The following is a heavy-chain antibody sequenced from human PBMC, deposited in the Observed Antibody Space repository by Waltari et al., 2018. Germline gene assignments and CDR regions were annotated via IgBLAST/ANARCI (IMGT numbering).Heavy chain of an antibody. CDR2: IHTTGRT. CDR3: ARDLLYIGGNYFYSGLDV. CDR1: GDSISGYY. V-gene: IGHV4-4*07. J-gene: IGHJ6*02. D-gene: IGHD1-26*01. Sequence: QVQLQESGPGLVKPSETLSLTCTVSGDSISGYYWSWIRQPAGQGLEWIGRIHTTGRTSHNPSLKTRLTLSLDTSTNQFSLKLSSLTAADTAVYYCARDLLYIGGNYFYSGLDVWGQGTTVTVSS.